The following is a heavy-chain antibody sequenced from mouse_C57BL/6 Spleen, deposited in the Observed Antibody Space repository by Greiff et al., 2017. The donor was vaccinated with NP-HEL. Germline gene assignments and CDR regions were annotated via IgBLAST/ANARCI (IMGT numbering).Heavy chain of an antibody. J-gene: IGHJ4*01. Sequence: EVQVVESGGGLVQPGGSLKLSCAASGFTFSDYGMAWVRQAPRKGPEWVAFISNLAYSIYYADTVTGRFTISRENAKNTLYLEMSSLRSEDTAMYYCARKSYGACLDYWGQGTSVTVSS. D-gene: IGHD1-1*01. CDR1: GFTFSDYG. CDR2: ISNLAYSI. V-gene: IGHV5-15*01. CDR3: ARKSYGACLDY.